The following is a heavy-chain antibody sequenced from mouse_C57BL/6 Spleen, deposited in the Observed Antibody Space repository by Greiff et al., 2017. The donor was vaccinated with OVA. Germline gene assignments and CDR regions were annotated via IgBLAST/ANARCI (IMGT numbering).Heavy chain of an antibody. Sequence: EVQLQQSGAELVRPGASVKLSCTASGFNIKDDYMHWVKQRPEQGLEWIGWIDPENGDTEYASKFQGKATITADTSSNTAYLQLSSLTSEDTAVYYCTKGGGFAYWGQGTLVTVSA. CDR1: GFNIKDDY. J-gene: IGHJ3*01. CDR2: IDPENGDT. V-gene: IGHV14-4*01. CDR3: TKGGGFAY.